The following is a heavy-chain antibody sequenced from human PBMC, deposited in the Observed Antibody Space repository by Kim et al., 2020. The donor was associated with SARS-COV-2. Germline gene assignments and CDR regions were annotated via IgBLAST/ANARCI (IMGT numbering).Heavy chain of an antibody. V-gene: IGHV4-39*01. Sequence: SETLSLTCTVSGGSISSSSYYWGWIRQPPGKGLEWIGSIYYSGSTYSNPSLKSRVTISVDTSKNQFSLKLSSVTAADTAVYYCASGGYSYGHPPFDYWGQGTLVTVSS. J-gene: IGHJ4*02. D-gene: IGHD5-18*01. CDR3: ASGGYSYGHPPFDY. CDR2: IYYSGST. CDR1: GGSISSSSYY.